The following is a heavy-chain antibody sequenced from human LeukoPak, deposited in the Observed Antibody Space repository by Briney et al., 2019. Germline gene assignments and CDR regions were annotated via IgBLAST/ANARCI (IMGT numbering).Heavy chain of an antibody. Sequence: SETLSLTCTVSGGSISSGSYYWSWIRQPAGKGLEWIGRIYASGSTNYNPSLNSRVTISRDTSKNQFSLNLTSVTAADTAVYYCARDAPPAYCSGGSCYFDYWGQGTLVTVSS. CDR1: GGSISSGSYY. CDR3: ARDAPPAYCSGGSCYFDY. V-gene: IGHV4-61*02. D-gene: IGHD2-15*01. CDR2: IYASGST. J-gene: IGHJ4*02.